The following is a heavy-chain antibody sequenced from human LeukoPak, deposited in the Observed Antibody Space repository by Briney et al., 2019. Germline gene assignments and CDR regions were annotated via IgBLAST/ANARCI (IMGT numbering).Heavy chain of an antibody. CDR3: ARVRVVTQDFDY. D-gene: IGHD4-23*01. CDR2: ISHSGNT. CDR1: GGSISSYY. J-gene: IGHJ4*02. V-gene: IGHV4-59*01. Sequence: PSETLSLTCTVSGGSISSYYWSWIRQPPGKGLEWIGFISHSGNTNYNPSLKSRVTISIDTSKSQFSLKLRSVIAADTAVYYCARVRVVTQDFDYWVQGTLVTVSP.